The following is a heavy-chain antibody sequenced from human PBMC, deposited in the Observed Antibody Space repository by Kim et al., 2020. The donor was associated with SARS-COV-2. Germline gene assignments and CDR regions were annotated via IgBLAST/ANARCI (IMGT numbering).Heavy chain of an antibody. V-gene: IGHV3-11*01. CDR3: GRVWDY. J-gene: IGHJ4*02. CDR2: SSNTR. Sequence: SSNTRYYAASVEGRFTISRNNAKNQLYLQMNRLRAEDTDIYYCGRVWDYWGQGDLVTVSS.